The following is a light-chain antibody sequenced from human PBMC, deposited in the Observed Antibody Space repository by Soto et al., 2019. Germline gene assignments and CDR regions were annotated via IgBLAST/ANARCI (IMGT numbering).Light chain of an antibody. CDR2: ATS. CDR3: QQSYSTPYT. V-gene: IGKV1-39*01. CDR1: QRIRNY. Sequence: DIQMNQSPSSLSAAVGDRVIITCRTSQRIRNYLNWYQQKGGAAPKLLIFATSNLESGVPSRFSGSGSGTDFSLSITSLQPEDFATYFCQQSYSTPYTFGQGTKVEIK. J-gene: IGKJ2*01.